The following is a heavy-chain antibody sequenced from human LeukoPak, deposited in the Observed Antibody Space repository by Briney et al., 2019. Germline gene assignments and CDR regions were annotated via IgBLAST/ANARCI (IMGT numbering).Heavy chain of an antibody. Sequence: PGRSLRLSCTTSGFTFGDYAMSWFRQAPGKGLEWVGRIKSKTDGGTTDYAAPVKGRFTISRDDSKNTLYLQMNSLKTEDTAVYYCTAYRIVGANGLSDYWGQGTLVTVSS. J-gene: IGHJ4*02. CDR3: TAYRIVGANGLSDY. D-gene: IGHD1-26*01. CDR2: IKSKTDGGTT. V-gene: IGHV3-15*01. CDR1: GFTFGDYA.